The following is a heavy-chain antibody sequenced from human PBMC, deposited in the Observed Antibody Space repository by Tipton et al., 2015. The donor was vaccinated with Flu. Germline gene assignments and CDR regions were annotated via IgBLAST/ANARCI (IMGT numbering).Heavy chain of an antibody. D-gene: IGHD7-27*01. V-gene: IGHV3-48*03. J-gene: IGHJ4*02. CDR1: GVTFSSYE. CDR3: ATLTGDDY. CDR2: ISNIGSTI. Sequence: SLRLSCAASGVTFSSYERNWVRQAPGKGLEWLSYISNIGSTISYADSVKGRFTISRDNAKNSLYLQLNSLRAEDTAVYYCATLTGDDYWGQGNLVTVSS.